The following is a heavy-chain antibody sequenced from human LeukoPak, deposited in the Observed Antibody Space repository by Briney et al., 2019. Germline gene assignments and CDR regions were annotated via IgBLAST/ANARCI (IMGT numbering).Heavy chain of an antibody. J-gene: IGHJ6*03. D-gene: IGHD3-10*01. Sequence: SQTLPLTCAISGDSVSSNSAAWNWIRQSPSRGLEWLGRTYYRSKWYNDYAVSVKSRITINPDTSKNQFSLQLNSVTPEDTAVYYCARGLWFGELLGGYYYYMDVWDKGTTVTVSS. CDR1: GDSVSSNSAA. CDR2: TYYRSKWYN. V-gene: IGHV6-1*01. CDR3: ARGLWFGELLGGYYYYMDV.